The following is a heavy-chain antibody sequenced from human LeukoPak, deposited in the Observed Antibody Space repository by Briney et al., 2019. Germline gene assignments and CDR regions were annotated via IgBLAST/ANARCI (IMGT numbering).Heavy chain of an antibody. CDR1: DYSFTRYW. CDR3: ARHYGDYKNYYYMDV. V-gene: IGHV5-51*01. J-gene: IGHJ6*03. Sequence: GESLQISCKGSDYSFTRYWIGWVRQLPGKGLEWMGIIYPGDSDTRYSPSFQGQVTISADKSISTAYLQWSSLKASDTAMYYCARHYGDYKNYYYMDVWGKGTTVTVSS. CDR2: IYPGDSDT. D-gene: IGHD4-17*01.